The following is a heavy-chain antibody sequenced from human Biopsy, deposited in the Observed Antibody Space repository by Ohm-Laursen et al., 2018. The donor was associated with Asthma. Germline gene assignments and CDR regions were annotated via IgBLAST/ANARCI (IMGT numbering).Heavy chain of an antibody. V-gene: IGHV1-69*01. Sequence: SSVKVSCKASGDSFSNYAISWVRQAPGQGLEWMGGLIPALGTPDHAQMFEGRVTITADESTSTAYMELSSLSSEDTAVYYCARGYSGSDRIVYFYSGLEVWGQGTTVTVSS. D-gene: IGHD5-12*01. J-gene: IGHJ6*02. CDR2: LIPALGTP. CDR1: GDSFSNYA. CDR3: ARGYSGSDRIVYFYSGLEV.